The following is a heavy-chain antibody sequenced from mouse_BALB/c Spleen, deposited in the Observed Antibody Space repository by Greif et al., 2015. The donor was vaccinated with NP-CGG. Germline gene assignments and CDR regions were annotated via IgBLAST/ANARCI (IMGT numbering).Heavy chain of an antibody. CDR2: ISTYYGDA. J-gene: IGHJ1*01. D-gene: IGHD2-3*01. V-gene: IGHV1S137*01. Sequence: VQVVESGAELVRPGVSVKISCKGSGYTFTDYAMHWVKQSHAKSLEWIGVISTYYGDASYNQKFKGKATMTVDKSSSTAYMELARLTSEDSAIYYCARSRYDGYYWYFDVWGAGTTVTVSS. CDR3: ARSRYDGYYWYFDV. CDR1: GYTFTDYA.